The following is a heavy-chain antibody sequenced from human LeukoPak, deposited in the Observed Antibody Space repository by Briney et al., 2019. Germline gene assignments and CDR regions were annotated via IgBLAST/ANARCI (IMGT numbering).Heavy chain of an antibody. V-gene: IGHV4-59*01. CDR1: GGSISSYY. D-gene: IGHD6-13*01. Sequence: SETLSLTCTVSGGSISSYYWSWIRQPQGKVLEWIGYIYYSGSTNYNPSLKSRVTISVDTSKNQFSLKLSSVTAADTAVYYCARLSLYSSSWYPYYMDVWGKGTTVTVSS. J-gene: IGHJ6*03. CDR2: IYYSGST. CDR3: ARLSLYSSSWYPYYMDV.